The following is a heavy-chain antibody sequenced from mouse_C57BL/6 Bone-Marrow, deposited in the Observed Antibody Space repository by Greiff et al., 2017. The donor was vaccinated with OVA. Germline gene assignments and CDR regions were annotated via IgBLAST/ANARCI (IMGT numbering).Heavy chain of an antibody. J-gene: IGHJ2*01. CDR1: GFSLTSYG. CDR3: ARLRGYYFDY. Sequence: VQLKQSGPGLVQPSQSLSITCTVSGFSLTSYGVHWVRQSPGKGLEWLGVIWRGGSTDYNAACMSRLSITKDNSKSQVFFKMNSLQADDTAIYYCARLRGYYFDYWGQGTTLTVSS. D-gene: IGHD2-4*01. V-gene: IGHV2-5*01. CDR2: IWRGGST.